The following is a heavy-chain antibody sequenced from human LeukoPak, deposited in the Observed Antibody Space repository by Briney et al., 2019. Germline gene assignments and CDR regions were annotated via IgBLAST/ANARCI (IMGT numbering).Heavy chain of an antibody. CDR1: GGSISSYH. CDR2: LYTSGGT. D-gene: IGHD1-26*01. CDR3: ARSGSYANDAFHI. V-gene: IGHV4-4*07. Sequence: SETLSLTCTVSGGSISSYHWSWIRQPAGKGLEWIGRLYTSGGTNYNPSLKSRVSMSVDTSKSQFSLELSSVTAADTAVYYCARSGSYANDAFHIWGQGTMVTVSS. J-gene: IGHJ3*02.